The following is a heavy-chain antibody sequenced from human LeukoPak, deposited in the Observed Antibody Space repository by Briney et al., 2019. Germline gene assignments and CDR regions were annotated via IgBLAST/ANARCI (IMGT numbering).Heavy chain of an antibody. CDR3: ARDGGIQLWYRTFDY. CDR1: RFTFSNYA. J-gene: IGHJ4*02. CDR2: VSGSGRNT. D-gene: IGHD5-18*01. V-gene: IGHV3-23*01. Sequence: GGSLRLSCAGSRFTFSNYAMTWVRQAPGKGLEWVSSVSGSGRNTFYPDSVEGRFTISRDNSKNTVYLQMNSLRAEDTAVYYCARDGGIQLWYRTFDYWGQGTLVTVSS.